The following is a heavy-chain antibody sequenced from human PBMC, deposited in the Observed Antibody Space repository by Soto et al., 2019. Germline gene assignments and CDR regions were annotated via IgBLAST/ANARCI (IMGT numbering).Heavy chain of an antibody. J-gene: IGHJ4*02. D-gene: IGHD3-16*01. CDR2: ISYSGGST. V-gene: IGHV3-23*01. CDR1: GFIFSSYA. CDR3: AKVGRMTYENY. Sequence: EVQLLESGGGLVQPGGSLRLSCAASGFIFSSYAMSWVRQAPGKGLEWVSSISYSGGSTYYADSVKGRFTISRDNSKNTLYLQMNSLRAEDTAVYYCAKVGRMTYENYWGQRTLVTVSS.